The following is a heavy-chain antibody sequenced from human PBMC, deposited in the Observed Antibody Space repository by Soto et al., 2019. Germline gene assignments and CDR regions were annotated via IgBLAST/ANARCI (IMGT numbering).Heavy chain of an antibody. V-gene: IGHV3-23*01. D-gene: IGHD4-17*01. J-gene: IGHJ2*01. Sequence: PGGSLRLSCAASGFTFTDYAMNWVRQAPGKGLEWVSGVSGSGDSTHYADSVKGRFTISRDNSKNTQYLQMTSLRAEDTAVYYCAKTTVTTFGPHWYFDLWGRGTLVTVSS. CDR2: VSGSGDST. CDR1: GFTFTDYA. CDR3: AKTTVTTFGPHWYFDL.